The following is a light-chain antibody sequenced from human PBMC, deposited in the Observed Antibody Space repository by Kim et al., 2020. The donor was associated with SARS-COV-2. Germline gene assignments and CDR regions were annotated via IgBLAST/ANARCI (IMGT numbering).Light chain of an antibody. CDR1: KLGDKY. V-gene: IGLV3-1*01. CDR2: QDT. CDR3: QAWDSSTVV. J-gene: IGLJ2*01. Sequence: VSPGQTASITCSGEKLGDKYASWYQQKPGQSPVLVVYQDTKRPSGIPERFSGSNSGNTATLTISGTQAMDVADYYCQAWDSSTVVFGGGTQLTVL.